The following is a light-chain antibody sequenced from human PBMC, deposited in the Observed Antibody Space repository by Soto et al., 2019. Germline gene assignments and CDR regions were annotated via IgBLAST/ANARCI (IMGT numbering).Light chain of an antibody. CDR1: QSVSRNY. V-gene: IGKV3-20*01. J-gene: IGKJ4*01. CDR2: GAS. CDR3: QQYGSTPLT. Sequence: EFVLTQSPGTLSLSPWEIATLSCRASQSVSRNYVAWYQQKPGQAPRLLIYGASSRASGIPDRFSGSGSGADFTLSITRLEPEDFALYYCQQYGSTPLTFGGGTKVDIK.